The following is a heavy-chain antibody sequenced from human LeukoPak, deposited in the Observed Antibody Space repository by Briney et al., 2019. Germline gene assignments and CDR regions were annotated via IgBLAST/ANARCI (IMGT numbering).Heavy chain of an antibody. CDR2: ISYDGSNK. J-gene: IGHJ6*03. D-gene: IGHD3-10*01. CDR1: GFTFSSYG. CDR3: ARTPYYYDGSGSPAPYYYYMDV. Sequence: GRSLRLSCAASGFTFSSYGMHWVRQAPGKGLEWVAVISYDGSNKYYADSVKGRFTISRDNSKHPTYLQMNSLRAEDTAVYYCARTPYYYDGSGSPAPYYYYMDVWGKGTTVTISS. V-gene: IGHV3-30*03.